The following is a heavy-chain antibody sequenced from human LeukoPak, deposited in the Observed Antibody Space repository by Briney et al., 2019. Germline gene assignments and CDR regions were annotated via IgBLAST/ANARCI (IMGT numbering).Heavy chain of an antibody. Sequence: PGRSLRLSCAASGFTFSSYGMHWVRQAPGKGLEWVAVIWYDGSNKYYADSAKGRFTISRDNSKNTLYLQMNSLRAEDTAVYYCARDGTFARYSYGYDYWGQGTLVTVSS. CDR2: IWYDGSNK. CDR3: ARDGTFARYSYGYDY. J-gene: IGHJ4*02. V-gene: IGHV3-33*01. D-gene: IGHD5-18*01. CDR1: GFTFSSYG.